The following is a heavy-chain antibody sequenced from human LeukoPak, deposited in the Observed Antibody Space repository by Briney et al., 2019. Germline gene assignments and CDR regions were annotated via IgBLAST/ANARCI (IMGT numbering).Heavy chain of an antibody. CDR2: ISSSSSYI. J-gene: IGHJ2*01. D-gene: IGHD3-22*01. Sequence: GGSLRLSCAASGFTFSSYSLNWVRQAQGKGLEWVSTISSSSSYIYYADSVKGRFTISRDNAKNSLYLQMNSLRAGDTAVYYCARSSGYHWYFDLWGRGTLVTVSS. CDR3: ARSSGYHWYFDL. CDR1: GFTFSSYS. V-gene: IGHV3-21*01.